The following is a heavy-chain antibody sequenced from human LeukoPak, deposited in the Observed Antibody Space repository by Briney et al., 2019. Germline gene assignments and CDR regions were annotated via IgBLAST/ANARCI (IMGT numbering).Heavy chain of an antibody. CDR1: GGTFSSYA. D-gene: IGHD3-3*01. V-gene: IGHV1-69*05. CDR2: IIPIFGTA. Sequence: SVKVSCKASGGTFSSYAISWVRQAPGQGLEWMRGIIPIFGTANYAQKFQGRVTITTDESTSTAYMELSSLRSEDTAVYYCARSQQGFWSGRDAFDIWGQGTMVTVSS. CDR3: ARSQQGFWSGRDAFDI. J-gene: IGHJ3*02.